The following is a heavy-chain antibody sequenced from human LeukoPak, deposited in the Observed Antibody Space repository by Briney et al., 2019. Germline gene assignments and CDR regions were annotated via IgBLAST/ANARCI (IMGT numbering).Heavy chain of an antibody. Sequence: EASVKVSCKASGYTFTDSYIYWVRQTPGQGLEWMGWINPNSGATNYPQRFQGRVTITRDTSANTAYMELTRQRSDDTAVYYCARQPGYCSGGRCFGRRFDPWGQGTLVTVSS. V-gene: IGHV1-2*02. CDR2: INPNSGAT. J-gene: IGHJ5*02. D-gene: IGHD2-15*01. CDR1: GYTFTDSY. CDR3: ARQPGYCSGGRCFGRRFDP.